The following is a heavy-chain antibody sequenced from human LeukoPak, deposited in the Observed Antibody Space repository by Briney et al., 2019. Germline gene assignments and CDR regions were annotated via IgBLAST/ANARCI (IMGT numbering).Heavy chain of an antibody. CDR2: IDWDDDK. CDR1: GFSLSTYGMC. J-gene: IGHJ4*02. D-gene: IGHD3-16*01. V-gene: IGHV2-70*11. CDR3: ARSLYTSSWYYFDN. Sequence: SGPTLVKATQTLTLTCIFSGFSLSTYGMCVSWIRRPPGKALEWLARIDWDDDKYYITSLKTRLSISKDTSKNQVVLTMTNVDPVDTATYYCARSLYTSSWYYFDNWGQGTLVTVSS.